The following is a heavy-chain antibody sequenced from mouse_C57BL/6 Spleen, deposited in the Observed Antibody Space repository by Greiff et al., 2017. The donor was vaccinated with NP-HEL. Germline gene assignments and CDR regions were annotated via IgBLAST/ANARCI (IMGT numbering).Heavy chain of an antibody. V-gene: IGHV1-76*01. J-gene: IGHJ1*03. CDR1: GYTFTDYY. Sequence: QVQLQQSGAELVRPGASVKLSCKASGYTFTDYYINWVKQRPGQGLEWIARIYPGSGNTYYNEKFKGKATLTAEKSSSTAYMQLSSLTSEDSAVYFCARHGSSSWAFDVWGTGTTVTVSS. CDR2: IYPGSGNT. D-gene: IGHD1-1*01. CDR3: ARHGSSSWAFDV.